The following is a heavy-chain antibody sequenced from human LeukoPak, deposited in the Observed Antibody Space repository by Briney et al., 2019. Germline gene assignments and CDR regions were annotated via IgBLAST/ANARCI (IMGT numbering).Heavy chain of an antibody. J-gene: IGHJ6*03. CDR2: IRYDGSTN. CDR1: GFTFSSYG. CDR3: ATRKGVPPLYYYYYMDV. Sequence: GGSLRLSCAAAGFTFSSYGMHWFLQSPGKSLEGVAFIRYDGSTNYSAASVKGRFPISRDNSKNTLYLQMNSLRAEDTAVYYCATRKGVPPLYYYYYMDVWGKGTTVTVSS. D-gene: IGHD2-2*01. V-gene: IGHV3-30*02.